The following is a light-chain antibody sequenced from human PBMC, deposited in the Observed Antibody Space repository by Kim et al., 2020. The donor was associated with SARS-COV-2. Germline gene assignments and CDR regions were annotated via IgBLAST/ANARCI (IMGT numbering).Light chain of an antibody. CDR1: SSDVGAYGF. Sequence: GQSVTIFCTGTSSDVGAYGFVSWYQQHPGKAPELIIYDVFNRPSGVSHRFSGSKSGNTASLTISGLQAEDEADYYCSSYTTNSTVVFGGGTKVTVL. J-gene: IGLJ2*01. CDR3: SSYTTNSTVV. CDR2: DVF. V-gene: IGLV2-14*03.